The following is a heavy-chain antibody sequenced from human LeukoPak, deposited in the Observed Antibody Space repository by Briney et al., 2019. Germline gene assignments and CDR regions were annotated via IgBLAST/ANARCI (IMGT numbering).Heavy chain of an antibody. CDR1: GDSFSSVTDY. J-gene: IGHJ4*02. V-gene: IGHV4-61*01. CDR3: ARGITMVIDY. D-gene: IGHD3-10*01. Sequence: SETLSLTCTVSGDSFSSVTDYWAWIRQPPGKGLEWIGYIYYSGSTNYNPSLKSRVTISVDTSKNQFSLKLSSVTAADTAVYYCARGITMVIDYWGQGTLVTVSS. CDR2: IYYSGST.